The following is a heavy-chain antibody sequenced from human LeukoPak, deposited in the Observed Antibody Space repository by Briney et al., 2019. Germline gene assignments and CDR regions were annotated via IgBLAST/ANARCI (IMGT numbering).Heavy chain of an antibody. V-gene: IGHV3-23*01. CDR2: INVGGEAT. D-gene: IGHD5-18*01. Sequence: PGGSLRLSCVDSGSIISNNVMGWVRQAPGKGLEWVSTINVGGEATHYAESVKGRFTISRDSSKNTLYLQMISLSVEDTAVYYCAKEGYSSGHAGAFNIWGPGTMVTVSS. J-gene: IGHJ3*02. CDR1: GSIISNNV. CDR3: AKEGYSSGHAGAFNI.